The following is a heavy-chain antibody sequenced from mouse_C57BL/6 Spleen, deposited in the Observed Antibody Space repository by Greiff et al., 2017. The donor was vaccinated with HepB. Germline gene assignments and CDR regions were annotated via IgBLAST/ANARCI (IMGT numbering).Heavy chain of an antibody. CDR3: ARFYYYGSSYRYFDV. CDR1: GYAFSSYW. D-gene: IGHD1-1*01. Sequence: QVQLQLSGAELVKPGASVKISCKASGYAFSSYWMNWVKQRPGKGLEWIGQIYPGDGDTNYNGKFKGKATLTADKSSSTAYMQLSSLTSEDSAVYFCARFYYYGSSYRYFDVWGTGTTVTVSS. J-gene: IGHJ1*03. V-gene: IGHV1-80*01. CDR2: IYPGDGDT.